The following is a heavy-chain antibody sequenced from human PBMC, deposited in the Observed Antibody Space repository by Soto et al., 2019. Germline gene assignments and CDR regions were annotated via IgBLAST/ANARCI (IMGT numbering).Heavy chain of an antibody. D-gene: IGHD6-13*01. CDR2: IYPGDSDT. V-gene: IGHV5-51*01. CDR3: ARHHGSPGSYFGMDV. J-gene: IGHJ6*02. Sequence: PGESLKISFKGSGYSFSSYWINWVPQMPGKGLEWMGIIYPGDSDTRHSPSFQGQVTISADKSISTAYLQWRSLKASDTAMYYCARHHGSPGSYFGMDVWGQGTTVTVSS. CDR1: GYSFSSYW.